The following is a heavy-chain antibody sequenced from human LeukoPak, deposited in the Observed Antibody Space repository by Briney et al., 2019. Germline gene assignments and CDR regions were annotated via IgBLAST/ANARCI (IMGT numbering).Heavy chain of an antibody. Sequence: GGFLRLSCAASGFTFSNYAMSWVRQAPGKGLEWVSSISSNSSYIYYADSVKGRFTISRDNAKNSLYLQMNSLRAEDTAVYYCARDSVAAFDIWGQGTMVTVSS. V-gene: IGHV3-21*01. CDR2: ISSNSSYI. D-gene: IGHD5/OR15-5a*01. CDR1: GFTFSNYA. CDR3: ARDSVAAFDI. J-gene: IGHJ3*02.